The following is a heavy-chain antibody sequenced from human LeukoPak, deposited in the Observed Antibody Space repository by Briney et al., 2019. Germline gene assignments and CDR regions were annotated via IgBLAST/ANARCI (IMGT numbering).Heavy chain of an antibody. CDR3: ARVWQLDPSSSSSYYYYYMDV. J-gene: IGHJ6*03. CDR2: IIPIFGTA. Sequence: VASVKVFCKASGGTFSSYSISWVRQAPGQGLEWMGGIIPIFGTANYAQKCQGRVTITADKSTSTAYMELSSLRPEDTAVYYCARVWQLDPSSSSSYYYYYMDVWGKGTTVTVSS. CDR1: GGTFSSYS. D-gene: IGHD6-6*01. V-gene: IGHV1-69*06.